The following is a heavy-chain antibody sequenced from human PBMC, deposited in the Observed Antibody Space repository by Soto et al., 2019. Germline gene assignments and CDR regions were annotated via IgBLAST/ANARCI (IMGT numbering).Heavy chain of an antibody. J-gene: IGHJ5*02. D-gene: IGHD3-10*01. V-gene: IGHV4-31*03. Sequence: PSGTXSLTCTFSGDSILVVGYFICIRQFPGRGLECIGCISSSGSTYYNPALNNRISLSLDTSQNQFSLKLLSVTAADTAIYYCDRSGVNGIVITSHWFETWGQGTLV. CDR1: GDSILVVGY. CDR2: ISSSGST. CDR3: DRSGVNGIVITSHWFET.